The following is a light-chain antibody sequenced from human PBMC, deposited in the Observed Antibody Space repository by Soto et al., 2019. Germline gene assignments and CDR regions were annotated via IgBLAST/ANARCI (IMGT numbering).Light chain of an antibody. CDR1: QSISYW. V-gene: IGKV1-5*01. CDR3: QRYENYWT. CDR2: DAS. J-gene: IGKJ1*01. Sequence: DIQLTQSPSTLSAFVGDRVTITCRASQSISYWLACYQHKPGKAPKLLIYDASNLESGVPSRFSGSGSGTEFSLTISSLQPDDFATYYCQRYENYWTFGQGTKVEI.